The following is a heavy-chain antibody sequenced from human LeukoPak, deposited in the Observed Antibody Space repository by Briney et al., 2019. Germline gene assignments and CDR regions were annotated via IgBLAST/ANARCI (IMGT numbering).Heavy chain of an antibody. D-gene: IGHD3-22*01. J-gene: IGHJ4*02. CDR3: AVPWYYDSSGYYY. V-gene: IGHV4-34*01. Sequence: PSETLSLTCAVYGGSFSGYYWSWIRQPPGKGLEWIGEINHSGSTNHNPSLKSRVTISVDTSKNQFSLKLSSVTAADTAVYYCAVPWYYDSSGYYYWGQGTLVTVSS. CDR2: INHSGST. CDR1: GGSFSGYY.